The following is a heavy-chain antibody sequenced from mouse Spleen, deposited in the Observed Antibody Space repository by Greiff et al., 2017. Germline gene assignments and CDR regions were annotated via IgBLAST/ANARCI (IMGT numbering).Heavy chain of an antibody. V-gene: IGHV1-7*01. CDR1: GYTFTSYW. CDR3: ARWSGNAFFDY. D-gene: IGHD1-3*01. CDR2: INPSTGYT. J-gene: IGHJ2*01. Sequence: VMLVESGAELAKPGASVKMSCKASGYTFTSYWMHWVKQRPGQGLEWIGYINPSTGYTEYNQKFKDKATLTADKSSSTAYMQLSSLTSEDSAVYYCARWSGNAFFDYWGQGTTLTVSS.